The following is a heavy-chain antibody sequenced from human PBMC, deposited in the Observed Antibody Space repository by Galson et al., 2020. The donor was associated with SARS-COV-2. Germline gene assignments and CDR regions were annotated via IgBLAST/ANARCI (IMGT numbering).Heavy chain of an antibody. Sequence: GESLKISCEASGFTFSAHYMDWVRQAPGKGLEWVGRIRNKANKYSTKYAASVKGRVTMSRDDSDNSAHLQMNRLRPEDTAVYYCVRGGPPNHDAFDLWGQGTMVTVSS. CDR1: GFTFSAHY. CDR2: IRNKANKYST. CDR3: VRGGPPNHDAFDL. V-gene: IGHV3-72*01. J-gene: IGHJ3*01.